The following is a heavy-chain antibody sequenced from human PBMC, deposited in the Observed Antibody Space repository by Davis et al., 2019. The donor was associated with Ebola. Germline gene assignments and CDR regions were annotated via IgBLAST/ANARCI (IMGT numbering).Heavy chain of an antibody. CDR3: ASRGPFYHDLYYYAMDV. CDR1: GFTFSSYW. D-gene: IGHD3-3*01. J-gene: IGHJ6*04. Sequence: HTGGSLRLSCAASGFTFSSYWMHWVRQAPGKGLVWVSRINNDGSSTSYADSVKGRFTISRDNAKNLLYLQMDSLRVEDTAVYYCASRGPFYHDLYYYAMDVWGKGTTVTVSS. CDR2: INNDGSST. V-gene: IGHV3-74*01.